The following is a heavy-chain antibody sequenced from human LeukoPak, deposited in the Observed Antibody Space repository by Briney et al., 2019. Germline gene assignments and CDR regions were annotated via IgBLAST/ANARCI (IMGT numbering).Heavy chain of an antibody. CDR1: GFTFSNYA. J-gene: IGHJ3*02. Sequence: PGGSLRLSCTASGFTFSNYAMSWVRQAPGTGLEWFSAITDSGGDTYYSDSVKGRFTISRDNAKNSLYLQMNSLRAEDTAVYYCARSDYGAFDIWGQGTMVTVSS. CDR3: ARSDYGAFDI. CDR2: ITDSGGDT. V-gene: IGHV3-23*01. D-gene: IGHD4-17*01.